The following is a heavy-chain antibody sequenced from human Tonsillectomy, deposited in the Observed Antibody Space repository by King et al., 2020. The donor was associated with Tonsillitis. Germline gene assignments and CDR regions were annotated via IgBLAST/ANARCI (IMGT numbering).Heavy chain of an antibody. Sequence: VQLVESGGGLVQPGGSLRLSCAASGFTFSSSWMHWVRQAPGKGLVWVSRIKSYWSSTSYADSVKGRFTISRDNAKNTLYLQMNSLRAEDTAVYFCTRVRTVGFDAFDIWGQGTMVTVSS. CDR2: IKSYWSST. J-gene: IGHJ3*02. V-gene: IGHV3-74*01. CDR1: GFTFSSSW. CDR3: TRVRTVGFDAFDI. D-gene: IGHD1/OR15-1a*01.